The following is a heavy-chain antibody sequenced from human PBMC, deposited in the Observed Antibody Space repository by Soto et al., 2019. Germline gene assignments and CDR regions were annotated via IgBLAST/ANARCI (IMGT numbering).Heavy chain of an antibody. J-gene: IGHJ4*02. Sequence: VGSLRLSCAASGFMFSAYTMNWVRQAPGKGLEWLSSISDDSSYIDYADSLRGRFTVSRDNARNSLYLQIDSLGVEDTAVYYCATPYYVTHWGPGTLVIVS. CDR1: GFMFSAYT. V-gene: IGHV3-21*06. CDR2: ISDDSSYI. D-gene: IGHD3-16*01. CDR3: ATPYYVTH.